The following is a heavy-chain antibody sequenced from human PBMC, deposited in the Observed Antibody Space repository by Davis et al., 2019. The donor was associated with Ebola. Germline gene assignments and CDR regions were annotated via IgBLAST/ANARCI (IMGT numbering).Heavy chain of an antibody. V-gene: IGHV7-4-1*02. J-gene: IGHJ4*02. CDR1: GYTFTSYA. CDR3: VKDRFTVVVVHGGFDY. CDR2: IDTNTGNP. Sequence: ASVKVSCKASGYTFTSYAINWVRQAPEQGLEWIGWIDTNTGNPTYAQGFTGRFVFSLDTSVNTAYLQISSLKAEDTAVYYCVKDRFTVVVVHGGFDYWGQGVLVIASS. D-gene: IGHD2-15*01.